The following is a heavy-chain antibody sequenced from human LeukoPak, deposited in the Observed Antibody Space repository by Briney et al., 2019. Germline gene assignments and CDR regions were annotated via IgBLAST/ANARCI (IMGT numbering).Heavy chain of an antibody. CDR3: TRLSGDYWNYGGNFDS. CDR2: ISAYNGNT. D-gene: IGHD1-7*01. Sequence: GESLKISCKGSGYSFTSYWIGWVRQAPGQGLEWMGWISAYNGNTNYAQKLQGRVTMTTDTSTSTAYMELRSLRSDDTAVYYCTRLSGDYWNYGGNFDSWGQGTLVTVSS. V-gene: IGHV1-18*04. CDR1: GYSFTSYW. J-gene: IGHJ4*02.